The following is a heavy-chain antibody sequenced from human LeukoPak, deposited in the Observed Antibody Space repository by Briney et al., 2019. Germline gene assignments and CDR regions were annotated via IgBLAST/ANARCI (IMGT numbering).Heavy chain of an antibody. V-gene: IGHV5-51*01. Sequence: GESLKISCKGSGYSFTSYWIGWVRQMPGKGLEWMGIIYPGDSDTRYSPSFQGQVTISADKSISTAYLQWSSLKASDTAMYYCARRIVVVPAATGVGGYDPDDAFDIWGQGTMVTVSS. D-gene: IGHD2-2*01. CDR2: IYPGDSDT. CDR1: GYSFTSYW. CDR3: ARRIVVVPAATGVGGYDPDDAFDI. J-gene: IGHJ3*02.